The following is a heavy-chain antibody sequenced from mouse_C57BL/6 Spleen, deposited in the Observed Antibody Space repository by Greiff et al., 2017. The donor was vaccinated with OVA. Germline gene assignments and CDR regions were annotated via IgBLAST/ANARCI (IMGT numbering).Heavy chain of an antibody. V-gene: IGHV5-17*01. CDR1: GFTFSDYG. CDR2: ISSGSSTI. D-gene: IGHD2-2*01. Sequence: EVKVVESGGGLVKPGGSLKLSCAASGFTFSDYGMHWVRQAPEKGLEWVAYISSGSSTIYYADTVKGRFTISRDNAKNTLFLQMTSLRSEDTAMYYCARQGYDGFDYWGQGTTLTVSS. J-gene: IGHJ2*01. CDR3: ARQGYDGFDY.